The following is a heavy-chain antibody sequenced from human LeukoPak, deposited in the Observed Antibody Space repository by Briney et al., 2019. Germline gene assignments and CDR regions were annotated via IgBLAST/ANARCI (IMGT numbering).Heavy chain of an antibody. CDR3: ASGSGSCDY. J-gene: IGHJ4*02. Sequence: GGSLRLSCAASGFTFSSYSMNWVRQAPGKGLEWVSYISSSSSTIYYADSVKGRFTISRDNAKNSLYLQMNSLRAEDTAVYYCASGSGSCDYWGQGTLVTVSS. V-gene: IGHV3-48*01. CDR2: ISSSSSTI. CDR1: GFTFSSYS. D-gene: IGHD1-26*01.